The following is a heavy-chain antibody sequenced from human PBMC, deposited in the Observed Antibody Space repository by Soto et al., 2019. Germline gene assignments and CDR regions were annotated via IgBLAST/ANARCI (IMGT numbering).Heavy chain of an antibody. CDR3: ARALREGYCSGGSCYPYYYGMDV. CDR2: IDYSGST. CDR1: GGSISSYY. V-gene: IGHV4-59*01. Sequence: QVQLQESGPGLVKPSETLSLTCTVSGGSISSYYWSWIRQPPGKGLEWIGYIDYSGSTNYNPSLKSRVTMSVDTSKNQFSLKLSSVTAADTAVYYCARALREGYCSGGSCYPYYYGMDVWGQGTTVTVSS. J-gene: IGHJ6*02. D-gene: IGHD2-15*01.